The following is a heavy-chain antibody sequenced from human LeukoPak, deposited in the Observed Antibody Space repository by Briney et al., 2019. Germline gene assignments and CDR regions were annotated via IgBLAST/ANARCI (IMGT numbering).Heavy chain of an antibody. CDR2: ISYDGSNK. Sequence: PSGGSLRLSCAASGFTFSSYAMHWVRQAPGKGLEWVAVISYDGSNKYYPGSVRGRFTISRDNSKNTIYLQMDSLRAEDTAIYYCARDYWWNYDYWGQGTLVTVSS. V-gene: IGHV3-30-3*01. CDR3: ARDYWWNYDY. J-gene: IGHJ4*02. CDR1: GFTFSSYA. D-gene: IGHD1-7*01.